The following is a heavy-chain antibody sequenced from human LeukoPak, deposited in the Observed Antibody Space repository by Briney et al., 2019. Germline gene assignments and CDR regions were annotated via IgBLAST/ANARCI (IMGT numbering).Heavy chain of an antibody. Sequence: SETLSLTCTVSGGSISSYYWSWIRQPPGKGLEWIGYIYYSGSTNYNPSLKSRVTISVDTSKNQFSLKLSSVTATDTAVYYCGRHSSFSPPDYWGQGTLVTVSS. CDR1: GGSISSYY. CDR2: IYYSGST. D-gene: IGHD2-15*01. V-gene: IGHV4-59*08. J-gene: IGHJ4*02. CDR3: GRHSSFSPPDY.